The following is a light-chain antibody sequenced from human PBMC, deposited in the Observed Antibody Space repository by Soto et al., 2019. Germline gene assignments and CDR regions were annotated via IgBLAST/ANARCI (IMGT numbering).Light chain of an antibody. Sequence: DILLAQSPATLSLSPGERATLSCRASQTISNYLAWYQQKPGQAPRLLIYDASNRAAGIPARFSGRGSGADFTLTISSLEPEDFVVYYCQQRRNWPQTFGQGTRVELK. CDR1: QTISNY. J-gene: IGKJ1*01. CDR2: DAS. V-gene: IGKV3-11*01. CDR3: QQRRNWPQT.